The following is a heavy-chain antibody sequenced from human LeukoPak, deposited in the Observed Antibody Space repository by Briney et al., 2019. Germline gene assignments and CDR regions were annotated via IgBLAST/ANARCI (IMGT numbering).Heavy chain of an antibody. CDR1: GYTFTSYY. Sequence: ASVKVSCTASGYTFTSYYMHWVRQAPRQGLEWMGIINPSGGSTTYAQKFQGRVTMTRDTSTSTVYMELNSLKSEDTAVYYCARGPPTTMTNRYFGLFDPWGQGTSVTVSS. CDR2: INPSGGST. CDR3: ARGPPTTMTNRYFGLFDP. V-gene: IGHV1-46*01. J-gene: IGHJ5*02. D-gene: IGHD4-17*01.